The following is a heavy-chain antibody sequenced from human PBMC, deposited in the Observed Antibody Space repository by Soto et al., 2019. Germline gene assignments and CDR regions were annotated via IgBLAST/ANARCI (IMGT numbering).Heavy chain of an antibody. CDR3: ARARGIAVAGAQDYYYGMDV. V-gene: IGHV3-11*01. D-gene: IGHD6-19*01. Sequence: GVLRLSCAASGFTFSDYYMSWIRQAPGKGLEWVSYISSSGSTIYYADSVKGRFTISRDNAKNSLYLQMNSLRAEDTAVYYCARARGIAVAGAQDYYYGMDVWGQGTTVTVSS. CDR1: GFTFSDYY. J-gene: IGHJ6*02. CDR2: ISSSGSTI.